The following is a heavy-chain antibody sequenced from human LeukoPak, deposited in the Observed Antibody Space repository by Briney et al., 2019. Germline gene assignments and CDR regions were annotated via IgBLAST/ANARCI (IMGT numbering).Heavy chain of an antibody. Sequence: GGSLRLSCAASGFTFSSYAMNWVRQAPGKGLEWVSAISSSGGTTSYADSVKGRFTVSRDNSKNTLYLQMSSLRADDTAVYYCAKDRRGYSGYDYVYYYYGMDVWGQGTTVTVSS. CDR3: AKDRRGYSGYDYVYYYYGMDV. CDR2: ISSSGGTT. V-gene: IGHV3-23*01. D-gene: IGHD5-12*01. CDR1: GFTFSSYA. J-gene: IGHJ6*02.